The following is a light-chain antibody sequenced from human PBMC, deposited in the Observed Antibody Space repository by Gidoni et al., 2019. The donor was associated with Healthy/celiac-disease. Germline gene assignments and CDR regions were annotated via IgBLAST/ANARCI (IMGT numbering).Light chain of an antibody. CDR3: QQRYSTLRT. Sequence: DIQIPQSPSALSASVGDRVTITCRASQSISSYLNWYQQKAGNAPKLLIYAASSVQSGGPSRLSGSGSGTDFTLTISSLQPEEFATYYCQQRYSTLRTFGPGTKVEIK. J-gene: IGKJ3*01. CDR2: AAS. CDR1: QSISSY. V-gene: IGKV1-39*01.